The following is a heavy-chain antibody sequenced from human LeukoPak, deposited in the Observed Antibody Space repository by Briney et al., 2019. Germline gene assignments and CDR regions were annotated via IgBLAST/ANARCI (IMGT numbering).Heavy chain of an antibody. CDR2: ISYDGSNK. CDR1: GFTFSSYA. J-gene: IGHJ4*02. D-gene: IGHD6-13*01. Sequence: PGGSLRLSCAASGFTFSSYAMHWVRQAPGKGLEWVAVISYDGSNKYCADSVKGRFTISRDNSKNTLYLQMNSLRAEDTAVYYCARDLRSMAAGLDYWGQGTLVTVSS. V-gene: IGHV3-30-3*01. CDR3: ARDLRSMAAGLDY.